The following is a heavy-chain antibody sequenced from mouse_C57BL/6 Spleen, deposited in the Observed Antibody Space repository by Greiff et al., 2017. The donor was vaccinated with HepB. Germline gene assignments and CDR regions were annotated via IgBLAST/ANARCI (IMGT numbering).Heavy chain of an antibody. Sequence: QVQLKQPGAELVKPGASVKLSCKASGYTFTSYWMHWVKQRPGRGLEWIGRIDPNSGGTKYNEKFKSKATLTVDKPSSTAYMQLSSLTSEDSAVYYCARAYDRYWYFDVWGTGTTVTVSS. V-gene: IGHV1-72*01. CDR3: ARAYDRYWYFDV. CDR2: IDPNSGGT. J-gene: IGHJ1*03. CDR1: GYTFTSYW. D-gene: IGHD2-12*01.